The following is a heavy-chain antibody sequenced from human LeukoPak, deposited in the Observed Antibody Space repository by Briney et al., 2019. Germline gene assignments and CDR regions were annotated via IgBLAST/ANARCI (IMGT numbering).Heavy chain of an antibody. J-gene: IGHJ1*01. CDR2: INPSGGST. CDR3: ARGDSSGYFYSEYFQH. CDR1: GYTFSTYY. V-gene: IGHV1-46*01. D-gene: IGHD3-22*01. Sequence: ASVKVSCKASGYTFSTYYMHWVRQAPRQGLEWMGIINPSGGSTSYAQKFQGRVTMTWDMSTSTVYVELSSLRSEDTAVYYCARGDSSGYFYSEYFQHWGQGTLVTVSS.